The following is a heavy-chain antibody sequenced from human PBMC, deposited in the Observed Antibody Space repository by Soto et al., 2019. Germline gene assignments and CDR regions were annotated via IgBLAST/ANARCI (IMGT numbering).Heavy chain of an antibody. CDR1: GGSISSYY. V-gene: IGHV4-59*01. CDR3: ARAPDNYDSSGYPTWYFDY. CDR2: IYYSGST. D-gene: IGHD3-22*01. Sequence: QVQLQESGPGLVKPSETLSLTCTVSGGSISSYYWSWIRQPPGKGLEWIGYIYYSGSTNYNPSLKSRVTISVDTSKNQFSLKLSSVTAADTAVYYCARAPDNYDSSGYPTWYFDYWGQGTLVTVSS. J-gene: IGHJ4*02.